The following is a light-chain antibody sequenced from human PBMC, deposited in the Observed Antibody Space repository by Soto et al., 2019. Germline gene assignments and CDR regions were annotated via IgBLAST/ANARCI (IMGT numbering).Light chain of an antibody. CDR2: EDS. V-gene: IGLV2-23*01. Sequence: QSALTQPASVSGSPGQSITISCTGTSSDVGSYNLVSWYQQYPGKVPKLMIYEDSKRPSGVSNRFSGSKSGNTASLTISGVQAEDEADYYCCSYAGSSTVVFGGGTKLTVL. J-gene: IGLJ2*01. CDR1: SSDVGSYNL. CDR3: CSYAGSSTVV.